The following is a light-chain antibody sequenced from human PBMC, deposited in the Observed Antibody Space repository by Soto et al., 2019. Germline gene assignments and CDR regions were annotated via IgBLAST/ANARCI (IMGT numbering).Light chain of an antibody. V-gene: IGKV3-15*01. CDR3: RQYNNWPRT. Sequence: EIVMTQSPATLSVSPGERATLSCRASQSVSSNLNWFQQKPGQAPRLLIYDASTRATGIPARFSGSGSGTEFTLTISSLQSEDFAVYYCRQYNNWPRTFGQGTKVEIK. CDR2: DAS. J-gene: IGKJ1*01. CDR1: QSVSSN.